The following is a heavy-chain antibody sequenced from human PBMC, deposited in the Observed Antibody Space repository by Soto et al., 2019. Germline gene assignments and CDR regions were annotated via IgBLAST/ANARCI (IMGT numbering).Heavy chain of an antibody. CDR2: INPNSGNT. D-gene: IGHD6-6*01. Sequence: ASVKVSCKASGYTFTSYYMHWVRQAPGQGLEWMGIINPNSGNTGYAQTLQGRVTMTWDTSISTAYMEMSSLRFEDTAMYYCAEGHISSTKNWLDPWGQGTLVTVSS. V-gene: IGHV1-46*04. CDR1: GYTFTSYY. CDR3: AEGHISSTKNWLDP. J-gene: IGHJ5*02.